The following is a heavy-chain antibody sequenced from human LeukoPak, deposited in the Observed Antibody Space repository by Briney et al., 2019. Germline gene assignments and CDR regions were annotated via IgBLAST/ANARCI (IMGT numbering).Heavy chain of an antibody. V-gene: IGHV4-4*07. CDR2: IYTSGST. CDR3: ARGEDFGQAPDSYGYYGMDV. D-gene: IGHD2-15*01. Sequence: SETLSLTCTVSGGSISSYYWSWIRQPAGEGLEWIGRIYTSGSTNYNPSLKSRVTMSVDTSKNQFSLKLSSVTAADTAVYYCARGEDFGQAPDSYGYYGMDVWGQGTTVTVSS. J-gene: IGHJ6*02. CDR1: GGSISSYY.